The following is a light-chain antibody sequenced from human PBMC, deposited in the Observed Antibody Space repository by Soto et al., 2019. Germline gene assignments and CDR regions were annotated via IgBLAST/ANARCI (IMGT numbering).Light chain of an antibody. CDR2: AAS. Sequence: DIQMTQSPSSLSASVGDRVTITCRASQSISSYLNWYQQKPGKAPKLLIYAASSLQSGVPSRFSGSGSGTDFTLTISSLQPEYFATYYCQTSYSTLYTFGQGTKLEIK. CDR3: QTSYSTLYT. V-gene: IGKV1-39*01. J-gene: IGKJ2*01. CDR1: QSISSY.